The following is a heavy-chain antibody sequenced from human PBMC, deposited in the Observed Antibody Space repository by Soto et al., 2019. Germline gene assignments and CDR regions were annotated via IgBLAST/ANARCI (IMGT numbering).Heavy chain of an antibody. J-gene: IGHJ5*02. CDR1: GDSTRIYH. CDR2: ISTTGGT. CDR3: VKGAGPPWFDP. V-gene: IGHV4-4*07. Sequence: SETLSLTCSVSGDSTRIYHWSWIRQPAGKGLEWIGRISTTGGTNYSPSLQSRVTMSLDTSKNQFSLELTSVTAADTAVYYCVKGAGPPWFDPWGQGILVTVSS.